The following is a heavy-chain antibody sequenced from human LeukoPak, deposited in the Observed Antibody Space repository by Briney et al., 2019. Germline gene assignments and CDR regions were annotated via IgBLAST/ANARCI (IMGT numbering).Heavy chain of an antibody. CDR3: ARVRLPHSSSWYDREYWFDP. J-gene: IGHJ5*02. CDR2: INPNSGGT. D-gene: IGHD6-13*01. CDR1: GYTFTGYY. V-gene: IGHV1-2*02. Sequence: GASVKVSCKASGYTFTGYYMHWVRQAPGQGLEWMGWINPNSGGTNYAQKFQGRVTMTRDTSISTAYMELSRLRSDDTAVYYCARVRLPHSSSWYDREYWFDPWGQGTLVTVSS.